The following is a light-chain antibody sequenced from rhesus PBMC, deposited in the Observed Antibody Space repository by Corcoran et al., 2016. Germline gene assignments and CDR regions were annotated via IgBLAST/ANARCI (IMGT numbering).Light chain of an antibody. Sequence: DIQMTQSPSSLSASVGDSVTITCRASENVNNYLNWYQQKPEKATKLLIYKASTLKSGVPSRFRGSGAGTDYTFTIRSLQPEDGATYSCQHGYGTPFTFGPGTKLDIK. CDR3: QHGYGTPFT. V-gene: IGKV1-74*01. CDR2: KAS. J-gene: IGKJ3*01. CDR1: ENVNNY.